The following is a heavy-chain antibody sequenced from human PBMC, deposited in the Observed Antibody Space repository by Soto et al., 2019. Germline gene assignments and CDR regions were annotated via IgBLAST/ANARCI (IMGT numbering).Heavy chain of an antibody. V-gene: IGHV4-39*07. J-gene: IGHJ4*02. Sequence: SETLSLTCTVSGGSISSSSYYWGWIRQPPGKGLEWIGSIYYSGNTYYNPSLKNRVTISVDTSKNQFSLKLTSVTAADTSVYYCARDHPHSYGVYYFDYWGQGTPVTVSS. CDR2: IYYSGNT. CDR1: GGSISSSSYY. CDR3: ARDHPHSYGVYYFDY. D-gene: IGHD5-18*01.